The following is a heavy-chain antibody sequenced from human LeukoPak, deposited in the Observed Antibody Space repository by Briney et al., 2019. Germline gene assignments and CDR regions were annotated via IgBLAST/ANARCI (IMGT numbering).Heavy chain of an antibody. CDR1: GGSISSSSYY. V-gene: IGHV4-39*01. CDR2: IYYTGNT. Sequence: SETLSLTCTVSGGSISSSSYYWGWIRQPPGKGLEWIGIIYYTGNTYYNASLKSRVTISVDTSKNQFSLKLSSVTAADTALYYCARHRSNDYYYYMDVWGKGTTVTVSS. J-gene: IGHJ6*03. CDR3: ARHRSNDYYYYMDV.